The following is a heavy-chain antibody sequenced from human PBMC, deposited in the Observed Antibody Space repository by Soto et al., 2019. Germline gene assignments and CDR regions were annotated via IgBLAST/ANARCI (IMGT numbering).Heavy chain of an antibody. CDR1: VGSISAGRYY. V-gene: IGHV4-39*07. CDR3: ARGGISHWAYFYYMDV. CDR2: TYYSGST. D-gene: IGHD2-21*01. J-gene: IGHJ6*03. Sequence: SETLSLTCTVSVGSISAGRYYWGWIRQPPGKGLEWIGSTYYSGSTYYNPSLKSRVTMSVDTSKNQFSLRLTSVTAADTATYYCARGGISHWAYFYYMDVWDRGTTVTVSS.